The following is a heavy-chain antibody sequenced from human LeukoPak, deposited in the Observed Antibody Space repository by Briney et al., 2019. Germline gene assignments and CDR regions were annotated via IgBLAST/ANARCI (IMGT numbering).Heavy chain of an antibody. CDR1: AYPFTGYY. Sequence: VASVKVSCKASAYPFTGYYVHWVRQAPGQGLEWMGWMNPSNGDTNYVQKFQGRVTMTRDTSISTAYMELSRLRSDDTAVYYCARDMVRGVMPFDYWGQGTLVTVSS. CDR3: ARDMVRGVMPFDY. D-gene: IGHD3-10*01. CDR2: MNPSNGDT. V-gene: IGHV1-2*02. J-gene: IGHJ4*02.